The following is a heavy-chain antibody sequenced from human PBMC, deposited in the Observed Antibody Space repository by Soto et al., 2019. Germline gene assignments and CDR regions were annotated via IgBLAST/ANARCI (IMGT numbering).Heavy chain of an antibody. J-gene: IGHJ4*02. CDR3: AKAPTNYGSGSYYYY. CDR2: ISGSGGST. CDR1: GFTFSSYA. V-gene: IGHV3-23*01. Sequence: EVQLLESGGGLVQPGGSLGLSCAASGFTFSSYAMSWVRQAPGKGLEWVSAISGSGGSTYYADSVKGRFTISRDNYKNTLYLQMNSLRAEDTAVYYCAKAPTNYGSGSYYYYWGQGTLVTVSS. D-gene: IGHD3-10*01.